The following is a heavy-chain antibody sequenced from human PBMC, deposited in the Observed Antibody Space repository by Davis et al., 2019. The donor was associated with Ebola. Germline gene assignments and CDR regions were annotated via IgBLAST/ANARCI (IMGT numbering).Heavy chain of an antibody. D-gene: IGHD6-13*01. Sequence: PSETLSLTCAVYGGSFSGYYWSWIRQPPGKGLEWIGEINHSGSTNYNPSLKSRVTISVDTSKNQFSLKLSSVTAADTAVYYCARVTQQLGAFDIWGQGTMVTVSS. V-gene: IGHV4-34*01. CDR3: ARVTQQLGAFDI. CDR2: INHSGST. J-gene: IGHJ3*02. CDR1: GGSFSGYY.